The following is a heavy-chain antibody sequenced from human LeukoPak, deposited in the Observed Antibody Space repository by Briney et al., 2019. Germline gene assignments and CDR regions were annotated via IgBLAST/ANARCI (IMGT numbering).Heavy chain of an antibody. CDR3: TRVGYIDEGIDY. CDR1: GFTFSSYA. J-gene: IGHJ4*02. Sequence: PGGSLRLSCAASGFTFSSYAMHWVRQAPGKGLEWVANIKQDGSKKSYVDSVKGRFTISRDNAKNSLYLQTNSLRAEDTAIYYCTRVGYIDEGIDYWGQGTLVTVSS. D-gene: IGHD5-24*01. CDR2: IKQDGSKK. V-gene: IGHV3-7*04.